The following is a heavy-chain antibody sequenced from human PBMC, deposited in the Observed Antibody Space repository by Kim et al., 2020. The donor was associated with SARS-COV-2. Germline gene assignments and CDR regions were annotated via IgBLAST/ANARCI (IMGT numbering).Heavy chain of an antibody. Sequence: SVKVSCKASGYTFTSYGISWVRQAPGQGLEWMGWISAYNGNTNYAQKLQGRVTMTTDTSTSTAYMELRSLRSDDTAVYYCARDRALRFLPRGYGMDVWGQGTTVTVSS. D-gene: IGHD3-3*01. CDR3: ARDRALRFLPRGYGMDV. CDR2: ISAYNGNT. V-gene: IGHV1-18*04. CDR1: GYTFTSYG. J-gene: IGHJ6*02.